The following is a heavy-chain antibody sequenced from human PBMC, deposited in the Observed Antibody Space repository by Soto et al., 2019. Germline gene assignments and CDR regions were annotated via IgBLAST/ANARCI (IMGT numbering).Heavy chain of an antibody. Sequence: GSLRLSCEVSGFTFSAYWMHWVRQVPGKGLIWVSRISDDGSTTTYADSVKGRFTISRDNAKNTLYLQMNSLRADDTGLYYCTRGPRVSSAGTGAHWGQGTLVTVSS. CDR3: TRGPRVSSAGTGAH. J-gene: IGHJ4*02. V-gene: IGHV3-74*01. CDR1: GFTFSAYW. D-gene: IGHD6-6*01. CDR2: ISDDGSTT.